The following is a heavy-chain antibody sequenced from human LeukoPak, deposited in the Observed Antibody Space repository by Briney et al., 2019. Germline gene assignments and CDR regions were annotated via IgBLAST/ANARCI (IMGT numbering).Heavy chain of an antibody. CDR3: ARETSTSGAFDI. J-gene: IGHJ3*02. D-gene: IGHD3-16*01. V-gene: IGHV3-74*01. Sequence: PGGSLRLSCAASGFTFNKYWMHWVRQAPGKGLVWVSRISGDGTNIFYADSVKGRLTISRDTAKNTLYLQMNSLRAEDTSVYYCARETSTSGAFDIWGQGTMVTVSS. CDR2: ISGDGTNI. CDR1: GFTFNKYW.